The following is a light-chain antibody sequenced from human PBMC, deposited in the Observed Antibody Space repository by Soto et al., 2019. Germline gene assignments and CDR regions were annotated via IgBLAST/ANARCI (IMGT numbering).Light chain of an antibody. Sequence: ESVLTQSPGTLSLCPGERATLSCRPSQSVSSSYFAWYQHKPGQAARLLIYGISSRATGIPDRFSGSGSGTDFSLTISRLEPEDFAVYYCEQYGSSPRTFGQGTKVDIK. CDR1: QSVSSSY. CDR3: EQYGSSPRT. J-gene: IGKJ1*01. CDR2: GIS. V-gene: IGKV3-20*01.